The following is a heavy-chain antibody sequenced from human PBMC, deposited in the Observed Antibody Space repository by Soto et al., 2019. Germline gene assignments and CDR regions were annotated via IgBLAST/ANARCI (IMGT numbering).Heavy chain of an antibody. J-gene: IGHJ4*02. Sequence: QVQLVESGGGVVQPGRSLRLSCAASGFTFSSYAMHWVRQAPGKGLEWVAVISYDGSNKYYADSVKGRFTISRDNSKNTLYLQMNRLRAEDTAVYYCARDREGIAVAGSPDYWGQGTLVTISS. CDR3: ARDREGIAVAGSPDY. D-gene: IGHD6-19*01. V-gene: IGHV3-30-3*01. CDR1: GFTFSSYA. CDR2: ISYDGSNK.